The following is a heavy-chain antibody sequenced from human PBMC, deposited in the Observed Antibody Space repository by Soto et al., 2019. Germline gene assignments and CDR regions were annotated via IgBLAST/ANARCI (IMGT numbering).Heavy chain of an antibody. CDR1: GFSFSSYG. J-gene: IGHJ5*02. D-gene: IGHD6-13*01. Sequence: GGSLRLSCAASGFSFSSYGMHWVRQAPGKGLEWVAVIWYDGSNKYYADSVKGRFTISRDNSKNTLYLQMNSLRAEDTAVYYCAGYPMAAAAYHVAWFDPWGQGTLVTVSS. CDR2: IWYDGSNK. CDR3: AGYPMAAAAYHVAWFDP. V-gene: IGHV3-33*01.